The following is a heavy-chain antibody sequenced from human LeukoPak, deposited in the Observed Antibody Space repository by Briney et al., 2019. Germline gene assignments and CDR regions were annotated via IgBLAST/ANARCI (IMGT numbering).Heavy chain of an antibody. J-gene: IGHJ4*02. CDR1: GFTFSSYS. CDR2: ISSSSSYI. V-gene: IGHV3-21*01. Sequence: KSGGSLRLSCAASGFTFSSYSMNWVRQAPGKGLEWVSSISSSSSYIYYADSVKGRFTISRDNAKNSLYLQMNSLRAEDTAVYYCARRHCRGGSCSFDYWGQGTLVTVSS. CDR3: ARRHCRGGSCSFDY. D-gene: IGHD2-15*01.